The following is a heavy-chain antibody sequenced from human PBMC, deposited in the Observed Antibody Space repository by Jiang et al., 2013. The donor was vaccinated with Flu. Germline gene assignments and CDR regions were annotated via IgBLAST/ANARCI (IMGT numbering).Heavy chain of an antibody. CDR2: ISHSGST. V-gene: IGHV4-39*01. D-gene: IGHD3-3*01. CDR1: SVSISSSGYS. J-gene: IGHJ3*01. CDR3: ARFRIAIFGTPNRAFDV. Sequence: SGPGLVKPSETLSLTCSVSSVSISSSGYSWGWIRQPPGRGLQWIGTISHSGSTYYNASVKSRATMSIDTSKNQFSLRLSSVTAEDTAVYYCARFRIAIFGTPNRAFDVWGQGTMVTVSS.